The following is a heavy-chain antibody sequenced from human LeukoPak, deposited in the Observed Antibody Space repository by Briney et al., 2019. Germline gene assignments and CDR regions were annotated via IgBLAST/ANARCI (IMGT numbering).Heavy chain of an antibody. V-gene: IGHV4-4*07. Sequence: PSETLSLTCTVSGGSISSYYWSWIRQLAGKGLEWIGRIYTSGSTNYNPSLKSRVTMSVDTSKNQFSLKLSSVTAADTAVYYCARDYYDSSGYSHYWYFDLWGRGTLVTVSS. CDR2: IYTSGST. J-gene: IGHJ2*01. CDR1: GGSISSYY. D-gene: IGHD3-22*01. CDR3: ARDYYDSSGYSHYWYFDL.